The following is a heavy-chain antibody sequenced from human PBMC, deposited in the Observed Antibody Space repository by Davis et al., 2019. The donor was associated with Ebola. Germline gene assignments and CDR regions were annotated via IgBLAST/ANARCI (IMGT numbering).Heavy chain of an antibody. D-gene: IGHD6-19*01. CDR1: GFTFSSYG. J-gene: IGHJ4*02. Sequence: GESLKISCAASGFTFSSYGMHWVRQAPGKGLEWVAFIRYDGSNKYYADSVKGRFTISRDNSKNTLYLQMNSLRAEDTAVYYCAKDRFGAVAGLFDYWGQGTLVTVSS. CDR2: IRYDGSNK. V-gene: IGHV3-30*02. CDR3: AKDRFGAVAGLFDY.